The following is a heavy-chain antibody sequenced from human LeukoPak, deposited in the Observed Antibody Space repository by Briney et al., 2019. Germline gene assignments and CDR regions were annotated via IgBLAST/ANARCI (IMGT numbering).Heavy chain of an antibody. J-gene: IGHJ4*02. CDR2: IIPILGIA. Sequence: SVKVSCKASGGTFSSYTISWVRQAPGQGLEWMGRIIPILGIANYAQKFQGRVTITADKSTSTVYMELSSLRSEDTAVYYCAREGEINYYDSSGYFPTDYWGQGTLVTVSS. D-gene: IGHD3-22*01. CDR1: GGTFSSYT. V-gene: IGHV1-69*04. CDR3: AREGEINYYDSSGYFPTDY.